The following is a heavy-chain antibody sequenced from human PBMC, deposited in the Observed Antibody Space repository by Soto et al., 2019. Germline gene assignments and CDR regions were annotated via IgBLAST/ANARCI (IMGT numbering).Heavy chain of an antibody. CDR3: ARTGSNGFLEC. D-gene: IGHD3-16*01. CDR2: ITGSSKTM. J-gene: IGHJ4*02. Sequence: EVQLVESGGGLVQPGGSLRLSCAASGVTLSSYSMNWVRQAPGKGLQWVSYITGSSKTMYYADPVKGRFTVSRDNAKNSLYLQMNSLRAEDTAVYYCARTGSNGFLECWGQGTRVTVSS. V-gene: IGHV3-48*01. CDR1: GVTLSSYS.